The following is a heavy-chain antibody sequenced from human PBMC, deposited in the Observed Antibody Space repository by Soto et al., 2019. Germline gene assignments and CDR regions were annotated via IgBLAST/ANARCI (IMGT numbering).Heavy chain of an antibody. CDR3: ARIKLWGTRGSQNSIDP. Sequence: GGSLRLSCAASGFAFTSYAMSWVRQAPGKGLEWVSVVSGDAVTIFHADSVRGRFTISRDNSKNTLYLQMNSLRAEDTAVYYCARIKLWGTRGSQNSIDPWGQGTLVSVSS. D-gene: IGHD3-16*01. CDR1: GFAFTSYA. V-gene: IGHV3-23*01. J-gene: IGHJ5*02. CDR2: VSGDAVTI.